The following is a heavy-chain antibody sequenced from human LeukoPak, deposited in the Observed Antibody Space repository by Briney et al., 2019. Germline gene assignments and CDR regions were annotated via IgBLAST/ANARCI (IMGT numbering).Heavy chain of an antibody. CDR1: GGSISSYY. CDR3: ARAPSRNLITMVRGVIINHDYYYYYYMDV. CDR2: TYYSGST. Sequence: SETLSLTCTVSGGSISSYYWSWIRQPPGKGLEWVGYTYYSGSTNYNPSLKSRVTISVDTSKNQFSLKLSSVTAADTAVYYCARAPSRNLITMVRGVIINHDYYYYYYMDVWGKGTTVTISS. J-gene: IGHJ6*03. D-gene: IGHD3-10*01. V-gene: IGHV4-59*01.